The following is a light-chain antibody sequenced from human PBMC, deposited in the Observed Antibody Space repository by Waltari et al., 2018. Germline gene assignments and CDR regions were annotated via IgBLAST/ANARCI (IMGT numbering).Light chain of an antibody. CDR2: RSS. J-gene: IGKJ5*01. V-gene: IGKV3D-15*01. CDR3: QQYNDWPPIT. Sequence: EIEMTQYPATLSVPPGDTATLSCRASQSVSVNVAWYQQKPGQAPRLLFYRSSTRATGVPARFTASGSGTEFTLTITGLQSEDFAVYFCQQYNDWPPITFGQGTQLEIK. CDR1: QSVSVN.